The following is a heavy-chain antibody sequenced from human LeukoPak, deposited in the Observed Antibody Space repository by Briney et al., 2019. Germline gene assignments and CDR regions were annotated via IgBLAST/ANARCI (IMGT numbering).Heavy chain of an antibody. CDR2: IRHCDGST. D-gene: IGHD7-27*01. Sequence: PGGSLRLSCAASGFTFNIYTMYWVRQSPGRGLEWVSGIRHCDGSTYYADAVKGRFTISSDKSKNTLFLQMNSLRAEDTAVYYCARGIRGPRGYYYMDVWGKGTTVTISS. J-gene: IGHJ6*03. V-gene: IGHV3-23*01. CDR1: GFTFNIYT. CDR3: ARGIRGPRGYYYMDV.